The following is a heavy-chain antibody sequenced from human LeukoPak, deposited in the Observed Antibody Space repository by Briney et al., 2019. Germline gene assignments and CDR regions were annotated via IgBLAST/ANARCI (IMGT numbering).Heavy chain of an antibody. CDR3: ARAILGVQAVLYYYGMDV. Sequence: HPGGSLRLSCAASGFTFSSYAMHWVRQAPGKGLEWVAVISYDGSNKYYADSVKGRFTISRDNSKNTLYLQMNSLRAEDTAVYYCARAILGVQAVLYYYGMDVWGQGTTVTVSS. V-gene: IGHV3-30-3*01. J-gene: IGHJ6*02. CDR1: GFTFSSYA. CDR2: ISYDGSNK. D-gene: IGHD2-2*01.